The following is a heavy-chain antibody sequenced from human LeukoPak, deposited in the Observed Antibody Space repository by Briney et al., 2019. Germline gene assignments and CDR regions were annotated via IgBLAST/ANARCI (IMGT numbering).Heavy chain of an antibody. D-gene: IGHD2-15*01. J-gene: IGHJ4*02. CDR1: GGSISSSSYY. V-gene: IGHV4-61*05. CDR3: ARKYCSGGSCYFDY. CDR2: IYYSGST. Sequence: SETLSLTCTVSGGSISSSSYYWSWIRQPPGKGLEWIGYIYYSGSTYYNPSLKSRVTISVDTSKNQFSLKLSSVTAADTAVYYCARKYCSGGSCYFDYWGQGTLVTVSS.